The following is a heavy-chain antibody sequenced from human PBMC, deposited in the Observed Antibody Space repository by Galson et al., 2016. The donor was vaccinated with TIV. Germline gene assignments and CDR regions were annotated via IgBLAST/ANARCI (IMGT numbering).Heavy chain of an antibody. CDR3: ARCGQWSTYYFDY. D-gene: IGHD2-15*01. Sequence: TLSLPCGVYGGSFSGYCWSWIRQHPGKGLEWIGYIYYSGNIYYNPSLKSRIVISVDTSKNQFSLRLSSVTAADTAVYYCARCGQWSTYYFDYWGQGTLVTVSS. CDR2: IYYSGNI. J-gene: IGHJ4*02. CDR1: GGSFSGYC. V-gene: IGHV4-31*11.